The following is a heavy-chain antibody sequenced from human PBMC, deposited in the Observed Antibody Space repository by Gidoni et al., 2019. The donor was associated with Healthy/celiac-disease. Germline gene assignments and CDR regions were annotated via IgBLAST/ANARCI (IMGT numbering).Heavy chain of an antibody. CDR3: ARVSHSSGWTNPTDYGMDV. Sequence: QVQLQESGPGLVKPSQTLSLTCTVSGGAISSGRYYWSWIRQPAGKGLEWIGRIYTSGGTNYNPSLKSRVTISVDTSKNQFSLKLSSVTAADTAVYYCARVSHSSGWTNPTDYGMDVWGQGTTVTVSS. CDR1: GGAISSGRYY. V-gene: IGHV4-61*02. D-gene: IGHD6-19*01. CDR2: IYTSGGT. J-gene: IGHJ6*02.